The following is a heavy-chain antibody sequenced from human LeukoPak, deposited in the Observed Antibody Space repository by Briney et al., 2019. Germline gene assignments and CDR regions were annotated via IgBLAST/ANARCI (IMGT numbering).Heavy chain of an antibody. CDR3: ARGVRGSGNFDY. J-gene: IGHJ4*02. D-gene: IGHD3-10*01. Sequence: GGSLRLSWAASGFTFRSYAMHWVRQAQGKGLEYVSTISSKGGSTYYANSVKGRFTISRDNSKNTLYLQMNSLRAEDTAVYYCARGVRGSGNFDYWGQGTLVTVSS. V-gene: IGHV3-64*01. CDR2: ISSKGGST. CDR1: GFTFRSYA.